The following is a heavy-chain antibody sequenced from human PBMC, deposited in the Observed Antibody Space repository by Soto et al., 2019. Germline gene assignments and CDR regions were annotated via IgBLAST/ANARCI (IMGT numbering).Heavy chain of an antibody. D-gene: IGHD2-15*01. CDR1: GGSISSGDYY. J-gene: IGHJ2*01. CDR2: IYYSGRT. Sequence: PSETLSLTCTVSGGSISSGDYYGSGIRQPPGKGLEWIGYIYYSGRTYYNPSLKSRVTISVDTSKNQFSLKLSSVTAADTAVYYCARAACSSIRCFSGYFDLWGRGTLVTVSS. V-gene: IGHV4-30-4*01. CDR3: ARAACSSIRCFSGYFDL.